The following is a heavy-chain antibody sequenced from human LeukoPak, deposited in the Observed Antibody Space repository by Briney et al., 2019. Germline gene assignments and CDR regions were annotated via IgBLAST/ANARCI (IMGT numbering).Heavy chain of an antibody. CDR1: GDSVSSKSAA. CDR2: TYYRSKWYN. CDR3: ARSWSGSLDY. D-gene: IGHD1-26*01. Sequence: SQTLSLTCAISGDSVSSKSAAWNWIRHSPSRGLEWLGRTYYRSKWYNDYALSVRSRIIINPDTSNQFSLQLNSVTPDDTAVYYCARSWSGSLDYWGQGTLVTVSS. V-gene: IGHV6-1*01. J-gene: IGHJ4*02.